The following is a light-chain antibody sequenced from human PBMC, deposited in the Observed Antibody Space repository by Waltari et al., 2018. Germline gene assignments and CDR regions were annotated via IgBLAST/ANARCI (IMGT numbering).Light chain of an antibody. CDR2: STK. Sequence: QTVVTQEPSFSVSPGGTVTLTCGLSSASVSTNHYPSWYQQTPGQAPRTRIYSTKTRSSGVPDRFSGSIRGNKAALTITGAQTDDEADDYCLMYMGGGISVFGGGAKLTVL. CDR1: SASVSTNHY. V-gene: IGLV8-61*01. CDR3: LMYMGGGISV. J-gene: IGLJ3*02.